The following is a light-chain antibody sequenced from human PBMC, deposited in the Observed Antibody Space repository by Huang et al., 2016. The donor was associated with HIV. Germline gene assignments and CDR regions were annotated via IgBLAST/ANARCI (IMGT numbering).Light chain of an antibody. Sequence: IVMTQSPVTLSVSPGERAALSCRDGQSIKSNLAWYQQKPGQAPRLLIYGASTRATGVPARFSGSGSGTDFTLTINNLQSDDFAVYYCQQYDYWPPVTFGQGTKV. CDR2: GAS. CDR3: QQYDYWPPVT. J-gene: IGKJ1*01. V-gene: IGKV3-15*01. CDR1: QSIKSN.